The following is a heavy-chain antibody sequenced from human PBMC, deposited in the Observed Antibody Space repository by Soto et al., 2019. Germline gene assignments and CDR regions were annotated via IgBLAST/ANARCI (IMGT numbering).Heavy chain of an antibody. V-gene: IGHV3-30-3*01. J-gene: IGHJ4*02. CDR1: GFTFSSYA. Sequence: PGGSLRLSCAASGFTFSSYAMHWVRQAPGKGLEWVAVISYDGSNKYYADSVKGRFTISRDNSKNTLYLQMNSLRAEDTAVYYCAGGLVGATDYWGPGTLVTVSS. CDR3: AGGLVGATDY. D-gene: IGHD1-26*01. CDR2: ISYDGSNK.